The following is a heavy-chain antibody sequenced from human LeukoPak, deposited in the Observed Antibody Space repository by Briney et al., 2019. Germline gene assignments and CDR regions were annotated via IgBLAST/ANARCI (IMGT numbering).Heavy chain of an antibody. D-gene: IGHD6-13*01. Sequence: PGGSLRLSCAASGFTFSSYEMNRVRQAPGKGLEWVSYISSSGRTFYYADSVKGRFTISRDNGKNSLYLQMNSLRVEDTAVYYCARDSRGSSWFFDYWGQGALVTVSS. J-gene: IGHJ4*02. CDR3: ARDSRGSSWFFDY. CDR2: ISSSGRTF. CDR1: GFTFSSYE. V-gene: IGHV3-48*03.